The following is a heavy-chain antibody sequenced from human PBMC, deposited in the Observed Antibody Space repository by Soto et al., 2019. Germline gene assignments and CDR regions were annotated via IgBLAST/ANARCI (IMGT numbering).Heavy chain of an antibody. CDR3: ARGGGYCSGGSCYRPDFDY. D-gene: IGHD2-15*01. Sequence: ASVKVSCKASGYPFTSYYMHWVRQAPGQGLEWMGIINPSSGSTSYAQKFQGRVTMTRNTSISTVYMELSSLRSEDTAVYYCARGGGYCSGGSCYRPDFDYWGQGTLVTVSS. J-gene: IGHJ4*02. CDR1: GYPFTSYY. CDR2: INPSSGST. V-gene: IGHV1-46*01.